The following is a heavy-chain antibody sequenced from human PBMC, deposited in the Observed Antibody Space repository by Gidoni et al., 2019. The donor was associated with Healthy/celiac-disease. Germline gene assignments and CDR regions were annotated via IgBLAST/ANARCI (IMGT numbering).Heavy chain of an antibody. D-gene: IGHD2-2*01. Sequence: PPGKGLEWIGEINHSGSTNYNPSLKSRVTISVDTSKNQFSLKLSSVTAADTAVYYCARVQGYCSSTSCYYSKGYFDYWGQGTLVTVSS. CDR3: ARVQGYCSSTSCYYSKGYFDY. V-gene: IGHV4-34*01. J-gene: IGHJ4*02. CDR2: INHSGST.